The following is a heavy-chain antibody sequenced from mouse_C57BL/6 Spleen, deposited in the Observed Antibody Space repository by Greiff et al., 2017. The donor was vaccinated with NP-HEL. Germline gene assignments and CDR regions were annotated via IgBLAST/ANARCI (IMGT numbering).Heavy chain of an antibody. CDR1: GFTFSSYA. V-gene: IGHV5-9-1*02. J-gene: IGHJ4*01. D-gene: IGHD2-4*01. CDR2: ISSGGDYI. CDR3: TREGRSTMITRAMDY. Sequence: EVQLVESGEGLVKPGGSLKLSCAASGFTFSSYAMSWVRQTPEKRLEWVAYISSGGDYIYYADTVKGRFTISRDNARNTLYLQMSSLKCEDTAMYYCTREGRSTMITRAMDYWGQGTSVTVSS.